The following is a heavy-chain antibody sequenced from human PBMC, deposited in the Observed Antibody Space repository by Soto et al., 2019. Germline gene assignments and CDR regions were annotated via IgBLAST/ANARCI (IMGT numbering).Heavy chain of an antibody. CDR2: ISGSGRST. V-gene: IGHV3-23*01. CDR3: VKDTPSPVLVPAYFDY. CDR1: GFTFGIYA. D-gene: IGHD2-21*02. Sequence: EVQLLDSGGGLVQPGGSLRLSCVASGFTFGIYAMTWVRQAPGKGLEWVSEISGSGRSTYYADSVKGRFTISRDNSKNTLYLQMNSLRAEDTAIYYCVKDTPSPVLVPAYFDYWGEGTLVTVSS. J-gene: IGHJ4*02.